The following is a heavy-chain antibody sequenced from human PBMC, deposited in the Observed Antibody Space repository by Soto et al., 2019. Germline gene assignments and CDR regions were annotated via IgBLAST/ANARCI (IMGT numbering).Heavy chain of an antibody. D-gene: IGHD3-10*01. CDR3: AKVSSFMVRGESYYYYGMDV. CDR2: ISGSGGST. J-gene: IGHJ6*02. CDR1: GFTFSSYA. Sequence: GGSLRLSCAASGFTFSSYAMSWVRQAPGKGLEWVSAISGSGGSTYYADSVKGRFTISRDNSKNTLYLQMNSLRAEDTAVYYCAKVSSFMVRGESYYYYGMDVWGQGTTVTVSS. V-gene: IGHV3-23*01.